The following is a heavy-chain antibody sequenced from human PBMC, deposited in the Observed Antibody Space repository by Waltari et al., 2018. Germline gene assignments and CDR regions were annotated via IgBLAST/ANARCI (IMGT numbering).Heavy chain of an antibody. J-gene: IGHJ4*02. D-gene: IGHD1-26*01. CDR1: GFTFSSYS. Sequence: EVQLVESGGGLVKPGGSLRLSCAASGFTFSSYSMNWVRQAPGNGLEWFSSISSSSSYIYYADSVKGRFTISRDNAKNSLYLQMNSLRAEDTAVYYCASGGSGSPPGYWGQGTLVTVSS. CDR3: ASGGSGSPPGY. V-gene: IGHV3-21*01. CDR2: ISSSSSYI.